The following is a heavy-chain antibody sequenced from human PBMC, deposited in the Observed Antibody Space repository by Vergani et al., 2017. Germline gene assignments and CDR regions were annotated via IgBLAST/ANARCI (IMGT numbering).Heavy chain of an antibody. CDR3: ASGKYYSDSTSQFRGRYFDV. V-gene: IGHV4-39*01. D-gene: IGHD3-16*01. J-gene: IGHJ2*01. Sequence: QMQLQESGPGLVKASETLSLTCTVSGDSIISRSYYWGWIRQPPGKGLEWIGSIYNSGNGDSSSSLKSRVSISADTSKNQFSLGLTSVTAADTAVYYCASGKYYSDSTSQFRGRYFDVWDRGTLVTVPS. CDR1: GDSIISRSYY. CDR2: IYNSGNG.